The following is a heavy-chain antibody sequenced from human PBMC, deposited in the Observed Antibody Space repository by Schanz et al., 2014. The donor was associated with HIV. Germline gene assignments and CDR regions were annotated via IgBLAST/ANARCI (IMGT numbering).Heavy chain of an antibody. J-gene: IGHJ6*02. D-gene: IGHD2-8*01. Sequence: EVQLVETGGGLLQPGGSLRLSCAASGFSVSVNYMTWVRQAPGKGLEWVSRINSDGSSTSYADSVKGRFTVSRDNANNSLLLQMDSLRAEDSAVYYCARGTAEYCINGVCSGLDVWGQGTTVTVSS. CDR3: ARGTAEYCINGVCSGLDV. CDR2: INSDGSST. V-gene: IGHV3-74*02. CDR1: GFSVSVNY.